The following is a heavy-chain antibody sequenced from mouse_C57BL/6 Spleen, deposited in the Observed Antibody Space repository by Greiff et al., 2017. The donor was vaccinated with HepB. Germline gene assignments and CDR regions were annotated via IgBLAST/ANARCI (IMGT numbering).Heavy chain of an antibody. Sequence: QVQLQQSGAELAKPGASVKLSCKASGYTFTSYWMNWVNQRPGQGLEWIGYINPSSGYTKYNQKFKDKATLTADKSSSTAYMQLSIRTYEDSAVYYCARGGDSPFAYWGQGTLVTVSA. CDR1: GYTFTSYW. CDR2: INPSSGYT. V-gene: IGHV1-7*01. CDR3: ARGGDSPFAY. J-gene: IGHJ3*01.